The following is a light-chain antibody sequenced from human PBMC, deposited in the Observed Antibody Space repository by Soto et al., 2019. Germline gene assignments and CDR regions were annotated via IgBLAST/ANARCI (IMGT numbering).Light chain of an antibody. V-gene: IGKV3-11*01. CDR2: DGS. Sequence: EIVLTQSPATLSLSPGERATLSCRASQSVSIYLAWFQQKPGQAPRLLISDGSNRPTGVPARFSGSGSGTDFTLTISSLEPEDFAVYYCQQRYSWPPITFGQGTRLEMK. J-gene: IGKJ5*01. CDR3: QQRYSWPPIT. CDR1: QSVSIY.